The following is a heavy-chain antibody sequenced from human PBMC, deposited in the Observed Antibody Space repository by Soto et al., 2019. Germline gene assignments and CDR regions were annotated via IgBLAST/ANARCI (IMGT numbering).Heavy chain of an antibody. D-gene: IGHD1-7*01. J-gene: IGHJ4*02. Sequence: WGSLRLSCAASGFTFSSYAMSWVRQAPGKGLEWVSAISGSGGSTYYADSVKGRFTISRDNSKNTLYLQMNSLRAEDTAVYYCAKYYNWNYAPYFDYWGQGTLVTVSS. CDR1: GFTFSSYA. CDR3: AKYYNWNYAPYFDY. V-gene: IGHV3-23*01. CDR2: ISGSGGST.